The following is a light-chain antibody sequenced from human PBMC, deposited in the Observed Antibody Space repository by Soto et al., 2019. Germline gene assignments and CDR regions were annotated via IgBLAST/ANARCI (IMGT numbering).Light chain of an antibody. V-gene: IGKV3-11*01. CDR2: DAS. J-gene: IGKJ4*01. Sequence: IVLTQSPDTLSLSPGERATLSCRASQSVRAYLAWYQQKPGQAPRLLIYDASNRATGIPARFSGSGSGTDFTLIISSLEPEDFAVYYCQQRSSWPLTFGGGTKVDIK. CDR3: QQRSSWPLT. CDR1: QSVRAY.